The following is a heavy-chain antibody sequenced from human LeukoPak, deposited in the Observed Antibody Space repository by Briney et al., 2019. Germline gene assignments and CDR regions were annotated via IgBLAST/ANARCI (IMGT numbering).Heavy chain of an antibody. V-gene: IGHV1-2*02. J-gene: IGHJ4*02. CDR1: GYTFTGYY. D-gene: IGHD2/OR15-2a*01. Sequence: ASVKVSCKASGYTFTGYYMHWVRQAPGQGLEWMGWINPNSGGTNYAQTFQGRVTMTRDTSISTAYMELSGLRSDDTAVYYCARVSSFFEVNFDYWGQGTLVTVSS. CDR2: INPNSGGT. CDR3: ARVSSFFEVNFDY.